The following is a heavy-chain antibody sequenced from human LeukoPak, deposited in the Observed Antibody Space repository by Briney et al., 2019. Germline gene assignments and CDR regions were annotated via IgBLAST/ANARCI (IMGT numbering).Heavy chain of an antibody. CDR1: GFTFSSYA. D-gene: IGHD1-26*01. CDR2: ISSNGGST. V-gene: IGHV3-64*01. J-gene: IGHJ4*02. CDR3: PRGRHIVGAPVPFDY. Sequence: GGSLRLSCAASGFTFSSYAMHWVRQAPGKGLEYVSAISSNGGSTYYANSVKGRFTISRDNSKNTLYLQMGSLRAEDMAVYYFPRGRHIVGAPVPFDYWSQGTLVTVSS.